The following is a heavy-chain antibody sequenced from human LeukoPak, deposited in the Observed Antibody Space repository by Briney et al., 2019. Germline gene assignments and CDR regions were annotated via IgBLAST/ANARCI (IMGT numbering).Heavy chain of an antibody. CDR3: ARPGGDYSNYLYYFDY. CDR2: INPSGGST. Sequence: ASVKVSCKASGYTFTSYYMHWVRQAPGQGLEWMGIINPSGGSTSYAQKFQGRVTMTRDTSTSTVYMELSSLRSEDTAVYYCARPGGDYSNYLYYFDYWGQGTLVTVSS. V-gene: IGHV1-46*01. J-gene: IGHJ4*02. D-gene: IGHD4-11*01. CDR1: GYTFTSYY.